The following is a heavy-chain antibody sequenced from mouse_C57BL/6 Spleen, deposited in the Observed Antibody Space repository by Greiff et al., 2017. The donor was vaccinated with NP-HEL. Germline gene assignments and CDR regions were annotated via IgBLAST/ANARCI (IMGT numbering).Heavy chain of an antibody. Sequence: EVKLMESGGGLVKPGGSLKLSCAASGFTFSDYGMHWVRQAPEKGLEWVAYISSGSSTIYYADTVKGRFTISRDNAKNTLFLQMTSLRSEDTAMYYCARLRRDYFDYWGQGTTLTVSS. CDR3: ARLRRDYFDY. CDR1: GFTFSDYG. D-gene: IGHD2-4*01. CDR2: ISSGSSTI. V-gene: IGHV5-17*01. J-gene: IGHJ2*01.